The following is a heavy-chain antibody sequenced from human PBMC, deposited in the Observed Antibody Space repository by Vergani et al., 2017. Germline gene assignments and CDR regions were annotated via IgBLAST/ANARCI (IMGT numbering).Heavy chain of an antibody. D-gene: IGHD4-17*01. Sequence: EVQLVESGGGLVQPGGSLRLSCAASGFTVSSNYMNWVRQAPGKGLEWVSYISSSSSTIYYADSVKGRFTISRDNAKNSLYLQMNRLRDEDTAVYYCARTPYYGDGIPFDYWGQGTLVTVSS. J-gene: IGHJ4*02. CDR1: GFTVSSNY. V-gene: IGHV3-48*02. CDR2: ISSSSSTI. CDR3: ARTPYYGDGIPFDY.